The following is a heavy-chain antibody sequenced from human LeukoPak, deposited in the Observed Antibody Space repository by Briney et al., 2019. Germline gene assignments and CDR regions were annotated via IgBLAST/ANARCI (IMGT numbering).Heavy chain of an antibody. J-gene: IGHJ4*02. CDR1: GFTFSSYA. V-gene: IGHV3-33*08. CDR3: ARCYFGSGSSTFFDY. D-gene: IGHD3-10*01. Sequence: PGRSLRLSCAASGFTFSSYAMHWVRQAPGKGLEWVAVIWYDGNNKYYADSVKGRFTISRDNSKNTLYLQMNSLRAEDTAVYYCARCYFGSGSSTFFDYWGQGTLVTVSS. CDR2: IWYDGNNK.